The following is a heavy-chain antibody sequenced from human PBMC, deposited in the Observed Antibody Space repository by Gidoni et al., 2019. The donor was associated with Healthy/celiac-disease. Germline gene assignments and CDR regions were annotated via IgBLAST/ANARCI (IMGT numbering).Heavy chain of an antibody. J-gene: IGHJ5*02. CDR2: IYHSGST. D-gene: IGHD3-22*01. Sequence: QVQLQESGPGLVKPSETLSLTCAVSGYSISSGYYWGWIRQPPGKGLEWIGSIYHSGSTYYNPSLKSRVTISVDTSKNQFSLKLSSVTAADTAVYYCARDAPGQYYYDSSGYPWGQGTLVTVSS. CDR3: ARDAPGQYYYDSSGYP. V-gene: IGHV4-38-2*02. CDR1: GYSISSGYY.